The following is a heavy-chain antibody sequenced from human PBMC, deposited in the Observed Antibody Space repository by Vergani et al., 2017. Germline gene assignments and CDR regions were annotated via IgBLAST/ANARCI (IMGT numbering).Heavy chain of an antibody. V-gene: IGHV1-24*01. Sequence: QVQLVQSGAEVKKPGASVRVSCKVSGYTLTELSMHWVRQAPGKGLEWMVGFDPEEGETIYAQKFQGRVTMTEDTSTDTAYMELSSLRSEDTAVYYCATILSWYSSSWYDYWGQGTLVTVSS. CDR3: ATILSWYSSSWYDY. CDR2: FDPEEGET. CDR1: GYTLTELS. J-gene: IGHJ4*02. D-gene: IGHD6-13*01.